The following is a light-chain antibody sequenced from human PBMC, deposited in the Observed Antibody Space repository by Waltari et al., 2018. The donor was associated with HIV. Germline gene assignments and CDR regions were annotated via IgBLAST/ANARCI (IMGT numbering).Light chain of an antibody. CDR1: SSKIGSNY. J-gene: IGLJ2*01. Sequence: QSVLTQPPSASGTPGQRVTISCSGASSKIGSNYVYWYQELPGTAPKLLIYRTDQRPSGVPDRFSGSKSGTSASLAISGLRSEDEADYYCAAWDDSLSALFGGGTKLTVL. CDR2: RTD. CDR3: AAWDDSLSAL. V-gene: IGLV1-47*01.